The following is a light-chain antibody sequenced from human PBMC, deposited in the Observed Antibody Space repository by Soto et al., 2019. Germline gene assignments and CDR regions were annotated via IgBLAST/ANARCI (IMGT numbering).Light chain of an antibody. V-gene: IGKV1-5*01. CDR1: QTVGTW. J-gene: IGKJ1*01. CDR3: QQYNSYSWT. CDR2: DAS. Sequence: DIEMTQSPSTVSASVGDSVTITCRASQTVGTWLAWYQQKPGKAPNLLIFDASRLESGVPSRFSGSGSETEFTLTISSLQPDDFATYYCQQYNSYSWTFGQGTKVEIK.